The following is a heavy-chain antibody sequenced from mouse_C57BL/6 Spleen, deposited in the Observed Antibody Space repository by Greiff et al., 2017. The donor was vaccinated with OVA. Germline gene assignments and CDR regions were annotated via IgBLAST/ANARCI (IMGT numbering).Heavy chain of an antibody. Sequence: EVKLMESGGGLVKPGGSLKLSCAASGFTFSSYAMSWVRQTPEKRLEWVATISDGGSYTYYPDNVKGRFTISRDNAKNNLYLQMSHLKSEDTAMYYCARGGSSYGAMDYWGQGTSVTVSS. CDR2: ISDGGSYT. CDR3: ARGGSSYGAMDY. CDR1: GFTFSSYA. V-gene: IGHV5-4*03. D-gene: IGHD1-1*01. J-gene: IGHJ4*01.